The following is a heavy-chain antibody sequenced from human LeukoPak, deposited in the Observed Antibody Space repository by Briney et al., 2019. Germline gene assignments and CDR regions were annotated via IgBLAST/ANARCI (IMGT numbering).Heavy chain of an antibody. V-gene: IGHV3-7*01. CDR2: IKKDGSEK. J-gene: IGHJ4*02. Sequence: GGSLRLSCAASGFTFSSYWMSWVRQAPGKGLEWVANIKKDGSEKYYVDSVKGRFTISRDNAKNSLYLQVNSLRAEDTAVYYCARAGGDSSGYYPYWGQGTLVTVSS. CDR1: GFTFSSYW. D-gene: IGHD3-22*01. CDR3: ARAGGDSSGYYPY.